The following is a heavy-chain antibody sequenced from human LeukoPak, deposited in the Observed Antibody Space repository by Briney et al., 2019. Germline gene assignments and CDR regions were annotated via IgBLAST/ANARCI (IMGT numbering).Heavy chain of an antibody. D-gene: IGHD2-8*01. CDR3: VRLNGGFDY. CDR1: GFTFSSYS. V-gene: IGHV3-48*04. CDR2: ISSSSETI. J-gene: IGHJ4*02. Sequence: GGSLRLSCAASGFTFSSYSMNWVRQAPGKGLEWLSYISSSSETIYYADSVKGRFTISRDNAKNSLYLQMNSLRGEDTAVYYCVRLNGGFDYWGQGTLVTVSS.